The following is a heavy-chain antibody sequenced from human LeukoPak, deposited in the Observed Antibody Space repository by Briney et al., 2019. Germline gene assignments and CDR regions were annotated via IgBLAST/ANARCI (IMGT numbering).Heavy chain of an antibody. CDR3: LRAPIAVAAVHY. Sequence: SVKVSCKASGGTFSSYAISWVRQAPGHGLESMGGIIPIFGTANYAQKFQGRVTITAVKSTSTAYMELSSLKTEDTAVYYCLRAPIAVAAVHYGGQGTLVTVPS. CDR2: IIPIFGTA. CDR1: GGTFSSYA. D-gene: IGHD6-19*01. J-gene: IGHJ4*02. V-gene: IGHV1-69*06.